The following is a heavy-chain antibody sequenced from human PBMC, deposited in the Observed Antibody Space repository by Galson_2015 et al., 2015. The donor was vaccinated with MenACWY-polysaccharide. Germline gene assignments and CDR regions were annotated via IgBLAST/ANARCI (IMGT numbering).Heavy chain of an antibody. D-gene: IGHD3-9*01. Sequence: SLRLSCAASGFTFSSYAMSWVRQAPGKGLEWVSAISGSGGSTYYADSVKGRFTISRDNSKNTLYLQMNSLRAEDTAVYYCAKDLGDIVTYFDYWGQGTLVTVSS. CDR3: AKDLGDIVTYFDY. CDR2: ISGSGGST. V-gene: IGHV3-23*01. CDR1: GFTFSSYA. J-gene: IGHJ4*02.